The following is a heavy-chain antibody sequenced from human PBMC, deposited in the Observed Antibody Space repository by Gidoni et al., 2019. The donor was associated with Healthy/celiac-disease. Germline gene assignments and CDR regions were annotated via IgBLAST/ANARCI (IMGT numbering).Heavy chain of an antibody. Sequence: VQLVASGGGWVKHGGSLSIPCADSGSPYGNACRSGPARAPGKGREWVCRIKSKTAGVTTDYAAPVKGRFTISRDDSNTTLYLQMNSLQTEDTAVYYCTTDPLGTYSGSYYGEYNWFDPWGQGTLVTVSS. CDR3: TTDPLGTYSGSYYGEYNWFDP. CDR1: GSPYGNAC. D-gene: IGHD1-26*01. V-gene: IGHV3-15*01. J-gene: IGHJ5*02. CDR2: IKSKTAGVTT.